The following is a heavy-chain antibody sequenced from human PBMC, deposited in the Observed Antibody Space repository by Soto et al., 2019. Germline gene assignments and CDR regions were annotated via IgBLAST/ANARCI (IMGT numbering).Heavy chain of an antibody. J-gene: IGHJ3*02. V-gene: IGHV4-4*07. CDR2: MFGTGTT. D-gene: IGHD3-16*01. Sequence: SETLSLTCTVSGGSISHHYCSWIRPPARTRRARFGRMFGTGTTNYNPPLNKRVSMLFDTLKNQLPLKLSPLPVADMAVYYCARDGGYTPYEEGNSFDIWGQGTLVTVSS. CDR3: ARDGGYTPYEEGNSFDI. CDR1: GGSISHHY.